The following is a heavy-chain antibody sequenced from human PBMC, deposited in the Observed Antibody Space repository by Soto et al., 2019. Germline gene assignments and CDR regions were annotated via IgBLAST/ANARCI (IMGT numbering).Heavy chain of an antibody. J-gene: IGHJ4*02. CDR3: ATEIDGTTVTSLDY. CDR1: GYTFSGSV. Sequence: QVKLVQSGAEVKKPGASVKVSCKASGYTFSGSVMHWVRQAPGQRLEWMGWINADNGNTKYSQKFQGRVTITRDTSASTAYMELSSLRSEDTTVYYCATEIDGTTVTSLDYWGQGTLVTVSS. CDR2: INADNGNT. V-gene: IGHV1-3*01. D-gene: IGHD4-17*01.